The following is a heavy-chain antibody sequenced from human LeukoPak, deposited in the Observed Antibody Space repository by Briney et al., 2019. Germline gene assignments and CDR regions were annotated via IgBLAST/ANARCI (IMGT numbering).Heavy chain of an antibody. CDR1: GGPFSGYY. D-gene: IGHD2-15*01. Sequence: SWETLSLTCAVYGGPFSGYYWSWIRQPPGKGLEWIGYIYYSGSTNYNPSLKSRLTISVDAHKHQLSLKLICVPRADPAVFYCARGTTCSGDSCYKGSDNWGQGALVTVSS. V-gene: IGHV4-59*12. CDR3: ARGTTCSGDSCYKGSDN. J-gene: IGHJ4*02. CDR2: IYYSGST.